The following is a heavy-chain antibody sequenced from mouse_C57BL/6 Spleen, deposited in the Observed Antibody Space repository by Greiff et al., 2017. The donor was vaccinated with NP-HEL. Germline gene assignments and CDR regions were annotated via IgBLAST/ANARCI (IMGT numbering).Heavy chain of an antibody. J-gene: IGHJ2*01. CDR1: GYTFTSYW. CDR3: ARRAAVVATSYFDY. D-gene: IGHD1-1*01. V-gene: IGHV1-52*01. Sequence: QVQLKQPGAELVRPGSSVKLSCKASGYTFTSYWMHWVKQRPIQGLEWIGNIDPSDSETHYNQKFKDKATLTVDKSSSTAYMQLSSLTSEDSAVYYCARRAAVVATSYFDYWGQGTTLTVSS. CDR2: IDPSDSET.